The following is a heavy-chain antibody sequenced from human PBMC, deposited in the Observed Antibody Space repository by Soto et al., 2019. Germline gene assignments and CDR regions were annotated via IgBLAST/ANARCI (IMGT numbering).Heavy chain of an antibody. J-gene: IGHJ4*02. D-gene: IGHD6-19*01. CDR2: ISAYNGNT. Sequence: QVQLVQSGAEVKKPGASVKVSCKASGYTFTIYGVSWVRQAPGQGLEWMGWISAYNGNTKYAKKFQGRVTMTTDTSTSTAYMELRSLRSDDTAVYYCAKDGLVPGTLGHWGQGTLVTVSS. CDR3: AKDGLVPGTLGH. V-gene: IGHV1-18*01. CDR1: GYTFTIYG.